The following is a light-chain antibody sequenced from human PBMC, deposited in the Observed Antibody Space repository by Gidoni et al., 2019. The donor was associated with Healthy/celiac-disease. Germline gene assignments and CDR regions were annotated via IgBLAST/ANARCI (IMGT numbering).Light chain of an antibody. CDR3: QQRSNWRIT. V-gene: IGKV3-11*01. J-gene: IGKJ5*01. CDR1: QSVSSY. CDR2: DAS. Sequence: EIVWTQVPATLASSPRERATLSCSASQSVSSYLAWYQQKPGQAPRLLIYDASNRATGIPARFSGSGSGTDFTLTISSLEPEDFAVYYYQQRSNWRITFGQGTRLEIK.